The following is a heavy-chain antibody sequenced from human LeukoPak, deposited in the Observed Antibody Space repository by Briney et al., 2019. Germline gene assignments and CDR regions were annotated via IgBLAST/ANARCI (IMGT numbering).Heavy chain of an antibody. CDR1: GFTFSSYS. V-gene: IGHV3-21*01. CDR3: ARDRTTVTSHYYYYYMDV. J-gene: IGHJ6*03. D-gene: IGHD4-17*01. Sequence: PGGSLRLSCAASGFTFSSYSMNWVRQAPGKGLEWVSAISSSGSYIYYADSVKGRFTISRDNAKNSLYLQMNSLRAEDTAVYYCARDRTTVTSHYYYYYMDVWGKGTSVTVSS. CDR2: ISSSGSYI.